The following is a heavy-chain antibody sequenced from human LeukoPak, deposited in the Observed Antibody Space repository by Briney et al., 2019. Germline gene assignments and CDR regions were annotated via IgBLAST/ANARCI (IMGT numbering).Heavy chain of an antibody. J-gene: IGHJ5*02. CDR1: GYTFTSYY. CDR3: ARDRELQQWLVPFDP. V-gene: IGHV1-46*01. CDR2: INPSGGST. Sequence: GASVTVSCKASGYTFTSYYMHWVRQAPGQGLEWMGIINPSGGSTSYAQKFQGRVTMTRDTSTSTVYMELSSLRSEDTAVYYCARDRELQQWLVPFDPWGQGTLVTVSS. D-gene: IGHD6-19*01.